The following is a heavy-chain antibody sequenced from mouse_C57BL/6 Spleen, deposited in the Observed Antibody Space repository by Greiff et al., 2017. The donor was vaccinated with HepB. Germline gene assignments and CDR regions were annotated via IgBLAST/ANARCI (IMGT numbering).Heavy chain of an antibody. CDR1: GYTFTSYW. CDR3: ARERDSSGYVGDY. CDR2: IDPSDSYT. V-gene: IGHV1-69*01. J-gene: IGHJ2*01. D-gene: IGHD3-2*02. Sequence: VQLQQSGAELVMPGASVKLSCKASGYTFTSYWMHWVKQRPGQGLEWIGEIDPSDSYTNYNQKFKGKSTLTVDKSSSTAYMQLRSLTSEDSAVYYCARERDSSGYVGDYWGQGTTLTVSS.